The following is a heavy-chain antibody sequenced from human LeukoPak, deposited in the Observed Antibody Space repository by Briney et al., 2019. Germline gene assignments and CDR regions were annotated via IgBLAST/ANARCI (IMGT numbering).Heavy chain of an antibody. Sequence: PGGSLRLSCAASGFTFSSYSMNWVRQAPGKGLEWVSYISSSSSTIYYADSVKGRFTISRDNAKNSLYLQMNSLRAEDTAVYYCARGNYDSGFDYWGQGTLVTVSS. V-gene: IGHV3-48*01. CDR1: GFTFSSYS. D-gene: IGHD3-22*01. CDR2: ISSSSSTI. CDR3: ARGNYDSGFDY. J-gene: IGHJ4*02.